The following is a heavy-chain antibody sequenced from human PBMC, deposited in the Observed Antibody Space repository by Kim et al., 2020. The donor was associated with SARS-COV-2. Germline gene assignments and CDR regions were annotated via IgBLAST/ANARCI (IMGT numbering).Heavy chain of an antibody. D-gene: IGHD3-3*01. J-gene: IGHJ3*02. V-gene: IGHV4-31*02. CDR3: ASSDFWSGPDAFDI. Sequence: YNPSLKSRVTISVDTSKNHFSLNLRSVNAADTAVYYCASSDFWSGPDAFDIWGQGTMVTVSS.